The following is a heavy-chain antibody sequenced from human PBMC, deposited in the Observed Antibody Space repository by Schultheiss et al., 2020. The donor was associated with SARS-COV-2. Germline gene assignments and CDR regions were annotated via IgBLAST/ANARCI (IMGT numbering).Heavy chain of an antibody. CDR2: ISYDGSNK. V-gene: IGHV3-30-3*01. CDR3: ARVFRDSSGYQPSYYYYGMDV. J-gene: IGHJ6*02. CDR1: GFTFSSYA. Sequence: GGSLRLSCAASGFTFSSYAMHWVRQAPGKGLEWVAVISYDGSNKYYADSVKGRFTISRDNSKNTLYLQMNSLRAEDTAVYYCARVFRDSSGYQPSYYYYGMDVWGQGTTVTVSS. D-gene: IGHD3-22*01.